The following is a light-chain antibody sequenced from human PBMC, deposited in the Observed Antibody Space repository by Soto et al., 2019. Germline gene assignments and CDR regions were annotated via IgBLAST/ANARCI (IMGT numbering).Light chain of an antibody. J-gene: IGKJ1*01. V-gene: IGKV1-5*03. CDR3: QQFNSYSGT. CDR1: QSISSW. Sequence: DIQMTQSPSTLSASVGDRVTITCRASQSISSWLAWYQQKPGKAPKLLIYKASTLESGVPSRFSGSGSGTEFTLTISSLQPEDFATYYCQQFNSYSGTFGQGTKVEVK. CDR2: KAS.